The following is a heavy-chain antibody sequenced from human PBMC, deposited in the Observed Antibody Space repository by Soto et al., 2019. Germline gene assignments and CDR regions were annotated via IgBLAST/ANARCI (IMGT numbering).Heavy chain of an antibody. J-gene: IGHJ4*02. CDR1: GDSISITSYY. Sequence: QLQLQKSGPGLVKPSETLSLTCTVSGDSISITSYYWGWVRQPPGKGLEWIGSIHYSGSTHYNPSLQSRVTISGDASKKQFSLKLRSVTAADTAVYYCASTKDETLYFDYWGQGTLVTVSS. D-gene: IGHD2-15*01. CDR2: IHYSGST. CDR3: ASTKDETLYFDY. V-gene: IGHV4-39*01.